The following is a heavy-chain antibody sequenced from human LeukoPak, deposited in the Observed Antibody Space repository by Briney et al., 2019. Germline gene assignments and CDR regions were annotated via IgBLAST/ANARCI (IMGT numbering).Heavy chain of an antibody. V-gene: IGHV1-18*01. Sequence: ASVKVSCKASGFXFTTYGINWVRQAPGQGLEWMGWISAYNGNTNYAQKLQVRVTMTTDTSTSTAYMELRSLRSDDTAMYYCARDRRTSGWFGDFDYWGQGTLVTVSS. CDR1: GFXFTTYG. CDR3: ARDRRTSGWFGDFDY. CDR2: ISAYNGNT. D-gene: IGHD3-10*01. J-gene: IGHJ4*02.